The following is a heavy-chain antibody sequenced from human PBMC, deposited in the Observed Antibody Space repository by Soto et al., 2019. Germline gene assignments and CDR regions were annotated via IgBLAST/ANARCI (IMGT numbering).Heavy chain of an antibody. CDR2: IIPISGTT. D-gene: IGHD2-8*02. Sequence: QVQLVQSGAEVKRPESSMKVSCKPSGGTFNNYAINWVRQAPGQGLEWMGAIIPISGTTKYAQKFQGRVTMTADKSTSTVYMDLSSLRWEDTAVYYCARWGGLSCSGAVCFKKPFDYWGQGTLVTVSS. CDR1: GGTFNNYA. J-gene: IGHJ4*02. CDR3: ARWGGLSCSGAVCFKKPFDY. V-gene: IGHV1-69*06.